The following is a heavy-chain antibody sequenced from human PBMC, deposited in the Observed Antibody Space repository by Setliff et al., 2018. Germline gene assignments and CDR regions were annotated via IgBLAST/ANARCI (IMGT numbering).Heavy chain of an antibody. J-gene: IGHJ1*01. CDR1: GYTFTNYG. D-gene: IGHD3-22*01. V-gene: IGHV1-18*01. CDR2: INNYSFKT. CDR3: ARIKFYVSSGYSYAPDY. Sequence: ASVKVSCKTSGYTFTNYGITWVRQAPGQGLEWMGWINNYSFKTNYPQKFLGRVTVTTDTSTGTAYMELGSLTSDDTAIYYCARIKFYVSSGYSYAPDYWGPGTLVTVSS.